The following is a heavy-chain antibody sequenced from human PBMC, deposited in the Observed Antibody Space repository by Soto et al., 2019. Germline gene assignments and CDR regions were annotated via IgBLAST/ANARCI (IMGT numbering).Heavy chain of an antibody. J-gene: IGHJ4*02. CDR3: ASATVTLLDY. D-gene: IGHD4-17*01. CDR1: GFTFSSYG. V-gene: IGHV3-30*03. Sequence: QVQLVESGGGVVQPGRSLRLSCAASGFTFSSYGMHWVRQAPGKGLEWVAVISYDGSNKYYADSVKGRFTISRDNSKNTLYLQMNSLRAEDAAVYCCASATVTLLDYWGQGPLVTVSS. CDR2: ISYDGSNK.